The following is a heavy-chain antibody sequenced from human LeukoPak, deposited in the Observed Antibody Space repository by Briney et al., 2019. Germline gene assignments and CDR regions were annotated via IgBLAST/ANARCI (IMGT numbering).Heavy chain of an antibody. Sequence: ASVKVSCKASGYTFTSYDINWVRPAIGERLEWVGRMNPNSGSTGYAQKFQGRVTMTRNTSISTAYMELSSLRSEDTAVYYCARRFSGSGSPITYWGQGTLVTVSS. CDR2: MNPNSGST. V-gene: IGHV1-8*01. J-gene: IGHJ4*02. CDR3: ARRFSGSGSPITY. CDR1: GYTFTSYD. D-gene: IGHD3-10*01.